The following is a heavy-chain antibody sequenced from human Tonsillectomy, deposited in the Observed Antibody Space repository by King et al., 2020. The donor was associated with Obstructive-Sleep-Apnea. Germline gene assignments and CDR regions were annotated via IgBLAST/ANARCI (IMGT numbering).Heavy chain of an antibody. CDR1: GGSIRSGDYY. CDR2: IYYSGST. D-gene: IGHD3-10*01. CDR3: ARRGGFVDLVSGYYGMDV. Sequence: QLQESGPGLVKPSQTLSLTCTVSGGSIRSGDYYWSWIRQPPGKGLEWIGYIYYSGSTYYNPSLKSRVTISVDTSKNQFSLKLSSVTVADTAVYYCARRGGFVDLVSGYYGMDVWGQGTTVTVSS. J-gene: IGHJ6*02. V-gene: IGHV4-30-4*01.